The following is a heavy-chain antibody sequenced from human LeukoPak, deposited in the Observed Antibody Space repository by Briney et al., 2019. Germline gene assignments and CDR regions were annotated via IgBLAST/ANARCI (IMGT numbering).Heavy chain of an antibody. J-gene: IGHJ4*02. D-gene: IGHD3-22*01. CDR2: IYYSGST. CDR1: GGSISSSSYY. CDR3: ARDGPVVAPFDY. Sequence: SETLSLTCTVSGGSISSSSYYWGWIRQPPGKGLEWIGSIYYSGSTYYNPSLKSRVTISVDTSKNQFSLKLSSVTAADTAVYYCARDGPVVAPFDYWGQGTLVTVSS. V-gene: IGHV4-39*07.